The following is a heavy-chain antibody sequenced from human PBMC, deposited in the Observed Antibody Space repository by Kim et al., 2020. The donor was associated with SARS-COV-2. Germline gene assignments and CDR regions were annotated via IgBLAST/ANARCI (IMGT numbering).Heavy chain of an antibody. V-gene: IGHV3-7*01. CDR2: IKEDGTDK. D-gene: IGHD2-15*01. CDR1: GFSFTTNW. J-gene: IGHJ4*02. Sequence: GGSLRLSCVVSGFSFTTNWMSWVRQAPGKGLEWVAKIKEDGTDKYYGYSVEGRFTISRDNAKNSLYLQMNSLSAEDTAVYYCARDRRYSLDYWGQGTLVTVSS. CDR3: ARDRRYSLDY.